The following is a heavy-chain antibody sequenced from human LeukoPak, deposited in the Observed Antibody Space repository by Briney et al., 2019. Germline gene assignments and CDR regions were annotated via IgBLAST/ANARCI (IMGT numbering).Heavy chain of an antibody. V-gene: IGHV1-2*02. CDR2: INPNSGGT. CDR1: GYTFTGYF. D-gene: IGHD1-26*01. J-gene: IGHJ4*02. CDR3: ARDRGGKEQSALGY. Sequence: ASVKVSCKASGYTFTGYFMHGVRQAPGQGLEWMGWINPNSGGTNYAQKFQGRVTMTRDTSISTAYMELSRLRSDDTAVYYCARDRGGKEQSALGYWGQGTLVTVSS.